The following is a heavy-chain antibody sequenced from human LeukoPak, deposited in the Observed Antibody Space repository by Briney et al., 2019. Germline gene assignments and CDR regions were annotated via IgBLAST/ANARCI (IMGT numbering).Heavy chain of an antibody. V-gene: IGHV3-33*06. D-gene: IGHD3-22*01. CDR3: AKDYGFITPYCYFDL. CDR1: GFTFSSYG. Sequence: GGSLRLSCAASGFTFSSYGMHWLRQAPGKGLEWVALIWYDGSNKDYADSVKGRFTISRDNSKNTVYLQMNSLRAEDTAVYYCAKDYGFITPYCYFDLWGRGTLVTVSS. CDR2: IWYDGSNK. J-gene: IGHJ2*01.